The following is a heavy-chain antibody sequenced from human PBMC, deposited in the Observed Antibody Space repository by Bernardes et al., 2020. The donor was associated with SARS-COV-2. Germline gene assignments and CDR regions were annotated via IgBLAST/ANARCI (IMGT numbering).Heavy chain of an antibody. CDR2: LSSIGGIT. CDR3: ARNGLHQLLYTPYYHNFHMDV. D-gene: IGHD2-2*02. V-gene: IGHV3-23*01. J-gene: IGHJ6*03. CDR1: GFTFRTYA. Sequence: LRLSCAASGFTFRTYAMSWVRQAPGKGLEWVGALSSIGGITFYPDSVKGRFNITRDNDKNTLYLQMNSLRVEDTAVYYCARNGLHQLLYTPYYHNFHMDVWGKGTTVTVSS.